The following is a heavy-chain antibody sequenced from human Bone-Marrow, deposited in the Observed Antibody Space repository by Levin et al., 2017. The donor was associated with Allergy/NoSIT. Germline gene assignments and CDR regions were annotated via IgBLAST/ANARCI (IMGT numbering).Heavy chain of an antibody. V-gene: IGHV3-33*01. D-gene: IGHD5-24*01. Sequence: GESLKISCAASGFTFSSYGMHWVRQAPGKGLEWVAVIWYDGSNKYYADSVKGRFTISRDNSKNTLYLQMNSLRAEDTAVYYCARESASRDNRHFDYWGQGTLVTVSS. CDR2: IWYDGSNK. J-gene: IGHJ4*02. CDR1: GFTFSSYG. CDR3: ARESASRDNRHFDY.